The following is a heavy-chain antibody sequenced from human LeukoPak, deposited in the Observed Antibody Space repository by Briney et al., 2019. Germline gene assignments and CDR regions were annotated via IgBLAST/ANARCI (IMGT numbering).Heavy chain of an antibody. Sequence: KPSETLSLTCTVSGGSGSTTSYFWAWIRQPPGKGLEWIGSISYSGASYYNSSLKSRVTISVGTSNSQLSLTLTSLTAADTAVYYCALGSAFPYWGQGILVTVSS. CDR2: ISYSGAS. V-gene: IGHV4-39*01. J-gene: IGHJ4*02. D-gene: IGHD3-10*01. CDR3: ALGSAFPY. CDR1: GGSGSTTSYF.